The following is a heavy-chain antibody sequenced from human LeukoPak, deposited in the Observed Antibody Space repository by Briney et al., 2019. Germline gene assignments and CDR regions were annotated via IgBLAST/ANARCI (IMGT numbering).Heavy chain of an antibody. D-gene: IGHD6-19*01. V-gene: IGHV3-21*04. Sequence: GGSLRLSCVASGFTFSDYGIHWVRQAPGKGLEWVSSVGSSGTYIYHADSVKGRFTISRDNSKNTLYLQVNSLRAEDTAVYYCAKDERQWLTPDYWGQGTLVTVSS. J-gene: IGHJ4*02. CDR3: AKDERQWLTPDY. CDR1: GFTFSDYG. CDR2: VGSSGTYI.